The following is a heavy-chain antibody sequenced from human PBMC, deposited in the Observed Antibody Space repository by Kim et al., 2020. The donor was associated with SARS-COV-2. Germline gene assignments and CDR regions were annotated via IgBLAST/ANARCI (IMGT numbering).Heavy chain of an antibody. Sequence: GGSLRLSCAASGFTFSSYGMHWVRQAPGKGLEWVAVISYDGSNKYYADSVKGRFTISRDNSKNTLYLQMNSLRAEDTAVYYCAKAPPNAAGNWFDPWGQGTLVTVSS. CDR1: GFTFSSYG. CDR2: ISYDGSNK. CDR3: AKAPPNAAGNWFDP. V-gene: IGHV3-30*18. D-gene: IGHD3-10*01. J-gene: IGHJ5*02.